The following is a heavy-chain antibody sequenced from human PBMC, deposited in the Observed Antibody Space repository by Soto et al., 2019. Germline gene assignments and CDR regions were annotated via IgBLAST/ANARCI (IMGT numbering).Heavy chain of an antibody. CDR1: GGTFSSYA. Sequence: GASVKVSCKASGGTFSSYAISWVRQAPGQGLEWMGGIIPIFGTANYAQKFQGRVTISADKSISTAYLQWSSLKASDTAMYYCARLKVGVVVTAIPNWFDPWGQGTLVTVSS. J-gene: IGHJ5*02. CDR2: IIPIFGTA. D-gene: IGHD2-21*02. V-gene: IGHV1-69*06. CDR3: ARLKVGVVVTAIPNWFDP.